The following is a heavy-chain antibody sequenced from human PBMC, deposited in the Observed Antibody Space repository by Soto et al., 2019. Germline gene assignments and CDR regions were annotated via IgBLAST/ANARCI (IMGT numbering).Heavy chain of an antibody. CDR1: GYTFTSYG. V-gene: IGHV1-18*01. CDR3: ARDYYDILTGYPNPDAFDI. CDR2: ISAYNGNT. D-gene: IGHD3-9*01. J-gene: IGHJ3*02. Sequence: GASVKVSCTASGYTFTSYGISWVRQAPGQGLEWMGWISAYNGNTNYAQKLQGRVTMTTDTSTSTAYMELRSLRSDDTAVYYCARDYYDILTGYPNPDAFDIWGQGTMVTVSS.